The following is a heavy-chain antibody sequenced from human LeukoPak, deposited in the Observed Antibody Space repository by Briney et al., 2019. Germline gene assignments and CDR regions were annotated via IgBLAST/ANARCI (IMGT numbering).Heavy chain of an antibody. CDR2: IYYSGIS. Sequence: SETLSLTCTVSSGSISSCNYYWGWIRQPPGKGLEWIGSIYYSGISYYNPSLKSRVTISVDTSKNQFSLKLTSVTATDTDVYYCARRSYNSAWGEGFDYWGQGTLVTVSS. V-gene: IGHV4-39*01. CDR1: SGSISSCNYY. J-gene: IGHJ4*02. CDR3: ARRSYNSAWGEGFDY. D-gene: IGHD6-25*01.